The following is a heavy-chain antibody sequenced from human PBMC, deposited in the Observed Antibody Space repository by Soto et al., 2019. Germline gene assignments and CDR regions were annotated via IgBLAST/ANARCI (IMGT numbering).Heavy chain of an antibody. CDR1: GFTFSSYG. D-gene: IGHD2-21*01. Sequence: QVQLVESGGGVVQPGRSLRLSCAASGFTFSSYGMHWVRQAPGKGLEWVAVISFDGRTTYYADSVKGRFTISRDNSENTLYLQMSNLIAEDTALYYCTRESHDHYSNSKWTFYDWGQGSLVTVSS. V-gene: IGHV3-30*03. J-gene: IGHJ4*02. CDR2: ISFDGRTT. CDR3: TRESHDHYSNSKWTFYD.